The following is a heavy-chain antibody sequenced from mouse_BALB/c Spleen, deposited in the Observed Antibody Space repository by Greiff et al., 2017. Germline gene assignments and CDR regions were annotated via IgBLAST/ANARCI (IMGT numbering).Heavy chain of an antibody. J-gene: IGHJ4*01. CDR2: IHPNSGNT. CDR1: GYTFTSYW. CDR3: ARSMMDMDY. Sequence: QVQLQQSGAELVKPGASVKLSCKTSGYTFTSYWIQWVKQRPGQGLEWIGEIHPNSGNTNYNEKFKGKATLTVDTSSSTAYVDLSSLTSEDSAVYYCARSMMDMDYWGEGTSVTVSS. D-gene: IGHD2-3*01. V-gene: IGHV1S130*01.